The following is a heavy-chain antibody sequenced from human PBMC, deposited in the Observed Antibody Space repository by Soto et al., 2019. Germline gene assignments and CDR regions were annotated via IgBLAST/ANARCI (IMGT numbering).Heavy chain of an antibody. CDR1: GDSISSYY. D-gene: IGHD4-17*01. CDR2: IDHSGST. Sequence: SETLSLTCSVSGDSISSYYWSWIRQPPGKGLEWIGYIDHSGSTNYNPSLKSRVTISADTSKNQLSLKLSSVTTADTALYYCARTTAVPNTLRSRYFFDYWGHGTLVTVS. V-gene: IGHV4-59*01. CDR3: ARTTAVPNTLRSRYFFDY. J-gene: IGHJ4*01.